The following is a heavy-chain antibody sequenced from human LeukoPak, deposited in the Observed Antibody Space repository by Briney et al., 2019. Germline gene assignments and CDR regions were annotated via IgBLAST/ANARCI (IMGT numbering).Heavy chain of an antibody. J-gene: IGHJ4*02. CDR2: ISGSGGST. CDR1: GFTFSSYA. V-gene: IGHV3-23*01. D-gene: IGHD3-22*01. Sequence: GGSLRLSCAASGFTFSSYAMSWVRQAPGKGLEWVSAISGSGGSTYYADSVKGRFTISRDNSKNTLYLQMNSLRAEDTAVYYCARAWGGTYYYDSSGYYFVYWGQGTLVTVSS. CDR3: ARAWGGTYYYDSSGYYFVY.